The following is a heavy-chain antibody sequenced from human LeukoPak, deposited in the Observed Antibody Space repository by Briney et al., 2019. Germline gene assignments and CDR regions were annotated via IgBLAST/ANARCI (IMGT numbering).Heavy chain of an antibody. J-gene: IGHJ4*02. D-gene: IGHD6-13*01. CDR2: IYYSGST. Sequence: SETLSLTCTVSGGSISSSSYNWGWIRQPPGKGLEWIGSIYYSGSTYYNPSLKSRVTISVDTSKNQFSLELSSVTAADTAVYYCASRYSSSWYEGYLDYWGQGTLVTVSS. CDR1: GGSISSSSYN. V-gene: IGHV4-39*01. CDR3: ASRYSSSWYEGYLDY.